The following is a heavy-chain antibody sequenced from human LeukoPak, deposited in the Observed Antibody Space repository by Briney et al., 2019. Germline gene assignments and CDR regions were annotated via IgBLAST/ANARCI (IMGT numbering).Heavy chain of an antibody. J-gene: IGHJ4*02. D-gene: IGHD6-6*01. Sequence: GGSLILSCAASGFTVSSNYMSWVRQAPGKGLEWVSVIYSGGSTYYADSVKGRFTISRDNSKNTLYLQMNSLRAEDTAVYYCARDGVLGYSSSSVGDYWGQGTLVTVSS. CDR2: IYSGGST. CDR1: GFTVSSNY. V-gene: IGHV3-66*01. CDR3: ARDGVLGYSSSSVGDY.